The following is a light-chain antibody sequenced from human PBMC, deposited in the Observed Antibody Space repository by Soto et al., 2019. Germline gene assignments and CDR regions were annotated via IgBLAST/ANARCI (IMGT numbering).Light chain of an antibody. CDR1: SSNIGSST. J-gene: IGLJ3*02. Sequence: QSVLTQPPSASGTPGQRVTISCSGSSSNIGSSTVNWYHQLPGTAPKLLISNNKQRPSGVPDRFSGSKSGTSASLAISGLQSEDEADYYCAAWDDGLNGVLFGGGTQLTVL. CDR2: NNK. V-gene: IGLV1-44*01. CDR3: AAWDDGLNGVL.